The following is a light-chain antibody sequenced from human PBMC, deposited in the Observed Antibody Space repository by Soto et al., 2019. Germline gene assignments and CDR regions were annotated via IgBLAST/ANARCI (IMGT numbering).Light chain of an antibody. J-gene: IGLJ1*01. CDR1: SSDVGIYNY. Sequence: QSALAQPASVSGSPGQSIAISCTGSSSDVGIYNYVSWYQQHPGKVPKLIIYEVTNRPSGVSNRFSGSKSGNTASLTISGLQAEDEADYYCQVWDSGSDPLYVFGTGTKVTVL. CDR2: EVT. V-gene: IGLV2-14*01. CDR3: QVWDSGSDPLYV.